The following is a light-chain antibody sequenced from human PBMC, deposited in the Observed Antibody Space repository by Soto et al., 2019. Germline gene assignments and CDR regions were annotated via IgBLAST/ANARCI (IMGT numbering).Light chain of an antibody. CDR3: SSYPTPNTPQIV. J-gene: IGLJ1*01. CDR1: SSDVGGYNY. CDR2: DVS. Sequence: QSALTQPASVSGSPGQSITISCTGTSSDVGGYNYVSWYQHHPGKAPKLMIFDVSNRPSGVSNRFSGSKSGNTASLTISGLHPEAEPNYSSSSYPTPNTPQIVFGPGPKVPAL. V-gene: IGLV2-14*03.